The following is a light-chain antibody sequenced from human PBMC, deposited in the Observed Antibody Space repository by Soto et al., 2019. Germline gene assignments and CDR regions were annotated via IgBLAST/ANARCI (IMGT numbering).Light chain of an antibody. J-gene: IGKJ1*01. CDR2: GAS. Sequence: EVMLTQSPGTLSLSPGERATLSCRASQSVSSNYLAWYQQKSGQAPRLLIYGASNRATGIPDRFSGSGSGTDFTLTSRSLEPEDLAVYYCQQYDTSPRTFGQGTKVEFK. CDR1: QSVSSNY. V-gene: IGKV3-20*01. CDR3: QQYDTSPRT.